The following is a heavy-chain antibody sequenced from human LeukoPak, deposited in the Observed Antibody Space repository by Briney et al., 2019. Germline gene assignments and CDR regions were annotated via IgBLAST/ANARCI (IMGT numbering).Heavy chain of an antibody. D-gene: IGHD3-10*01. CDR1: AGSISSYY. Sequence: SENLSLTCTVPAGSISSYYWSWIRQPPGKGLEWGGYIYYSGGTNYKPSLKSRVTISVDTSKNQFSLKLSSVTAADTAVYDCARTVMVRGVIEFDPWGQGTLVTVSS. V-gene: IGHV4-59*08. CDR2: IYYSGGT. CDR3: ARTVMVRGVIEFDP. J-gene: IGHJ5*02.